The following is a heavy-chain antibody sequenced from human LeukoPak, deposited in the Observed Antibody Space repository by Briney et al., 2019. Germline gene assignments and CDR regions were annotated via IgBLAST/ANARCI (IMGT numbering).Heavy chain of an antibody. CDR3: ARDPGEYSSSHLDY. CDR2: INPSGGTI. CDR1: GYTFTGYY. J-gene: IGHJ4*02. V-gene: IGHV1-46*01. D-gene: IGHD6-6*01. Sequence: ASVEVSCKASGYTFTGYYIHWVRQAPGQGLECMGIINPSGGTIIYAQNFQGRVTMTRDMSTSTVYMQLSSLRSQDTAVYYCARDPGEYSSSHLDYWGQGTLVTVSS.